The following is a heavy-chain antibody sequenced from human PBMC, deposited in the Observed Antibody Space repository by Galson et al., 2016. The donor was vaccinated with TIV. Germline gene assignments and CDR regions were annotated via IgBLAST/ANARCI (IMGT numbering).Heavy chain of an antibody. Sequence: SVKVSCKASGYTLSSYSLNWVRQAPGQGLEWVGWISGYNGNTNSAQKFQGRVTMTTDTSTSTAYMELRSLTSDDTAVYYCARMPTKTFDFWSGYDNQFYMDVWGKGTTVTVSS. CDR2: ISGYNGNT. V-gene: IGHV1-18*04. CDR3: ARMPTKTFDFWSGYDNQFYMDV. CDR1: GYTLSSYS. D-gene: IGHD3-3*01. J-gene: IGHJ6*03.